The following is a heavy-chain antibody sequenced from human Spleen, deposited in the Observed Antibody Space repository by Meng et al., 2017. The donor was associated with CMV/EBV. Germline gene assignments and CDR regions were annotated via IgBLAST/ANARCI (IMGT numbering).Heavy chain of an antibody. Sequence: LFCAVFGFTFSSYGMHWVRQAPGKGLEWVAVIWYDGSNKYYADSVKGRFTISRDNSKNTLYLQMNSLRAEDTAVYYCAKGLWNYFDYWGQGTLVTVSS. CDR1: GFTFSSYG. J-gene: IGHJ4*02. D-gene: IGHD2-21*01. CDR2: IWYDGSNK. CDR3: AKGLWNYFDY. V-gene: IGHV3-33*06.